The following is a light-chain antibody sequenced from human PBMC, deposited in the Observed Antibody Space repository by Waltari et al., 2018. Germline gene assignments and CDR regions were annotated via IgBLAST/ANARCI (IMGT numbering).Light chain of an antibody. CDR2: DVS. CDR1: SSDVDGYNY. CDR3: SSYTSRSTSGV. V-gene: IGLV2-14*03. J-gene: IGLJ3*02. Sequence: QSALTQPASVSGSPGQSITVSCTGISSDVDGYNYVSWYQQHPGKAPKLMIFDVSKRPSGVFNRFSGSKSGTTACLTISWLQAEDEADYYCSSYTSRSTSGVFGGGTKLTVL.